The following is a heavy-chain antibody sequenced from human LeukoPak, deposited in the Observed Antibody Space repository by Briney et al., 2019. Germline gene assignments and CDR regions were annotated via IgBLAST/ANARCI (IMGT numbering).Heavy chain of an antibody. J-gene: IGHJ5*02. V-gene: IGHV4-34*01. Sequence: SETLSLTCAVYGGSFSGYYWSWIRQPPGKGLEWIGEINHSGSTNYNPSLKSRVTISVDTSKNQFSLKLSSVTAADTAVYYCARAKYSSSWYDHWGQGTLVTVSS. CDR2: INHSGST. CDR3: ARAKYSSSWYDH. CDR1: GGSFSGYY. D-gene: IGHD6-13*01.